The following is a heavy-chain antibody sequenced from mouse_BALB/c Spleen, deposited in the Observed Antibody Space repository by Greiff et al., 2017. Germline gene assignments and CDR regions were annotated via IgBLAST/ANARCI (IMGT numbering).Heavy chain of an antibody. CDR1: GYTFTSYW. Sequence: QVQLKESGAELARPGASVKLSCKASGYTFTSYWMQWVKQRPGQGLEWIGAIYPGDGDTRYTQKFKGKATLTADKSSSTAYMQLSSLASEDSAVYYCARGTGWFAYWGQGTLVTVSA. CDR3: ARGTGWFAY. J-gene: IGHJ3*01. V-gene: IGHV1-87*01. D-gene: IGHD3-3*01. CDR2: IYPGDGDT.